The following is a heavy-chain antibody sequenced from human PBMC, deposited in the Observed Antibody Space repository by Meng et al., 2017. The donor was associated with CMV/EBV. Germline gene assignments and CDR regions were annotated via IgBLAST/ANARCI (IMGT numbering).Heavy chain of an antibody. J-gene: IGHJ4*02. CDR3: ARARPLMDY. V-gene: IGHV3-30-3*01. CDR1: GFTFSSYA. Sequence: QVRTVGSAGGVVQPGRALRFSCAASGFTFSSYAMHWVRQAPGKGLEWVAVISYDGSNKYYADSVKGRFTISRDNSKNTLYLQMNSLRAEDTAVYYCARARPLMDYWGQGTLVTVSS. CDR2: ISYDGSNK. D-gene: IGHD3-16*01.